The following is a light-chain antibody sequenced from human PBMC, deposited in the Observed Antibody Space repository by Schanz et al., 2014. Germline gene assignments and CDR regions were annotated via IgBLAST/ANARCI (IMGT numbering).Light chain of an antibody. CDR1: SNDVGSYNR. CDR2: EVS. V-gene: IGLV2-18*02. J-gene: IGLJ1*01. Sequence: QSALTQPPSVSGSPGQSVTISCTGTSNDVGSYNRVSWYQQPPGTAPKLMIYEVSNRPSGVPDRFSGSKSGNTASLTISGLQAEDEADYYCSSYTSSSPYVFGTGTKVTVL. CDR3: SSYTSSSPYV.